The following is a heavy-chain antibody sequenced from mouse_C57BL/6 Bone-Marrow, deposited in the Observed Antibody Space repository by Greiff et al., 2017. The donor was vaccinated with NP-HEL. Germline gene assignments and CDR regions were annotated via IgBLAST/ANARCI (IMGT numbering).Heavy chain of an antibody. V-gene: IGHV3-6*01. CDR3: AREGVYDGYYVTCPYYAMDY. CDR1: GYSITSGYY. Sequence: EVKLLESGPGLVKPSQSLSLTCSVTGYSITSGYYWNWIRQFPGNKLEWMGYISYDGSNNYNPSLKNRISITRDTSKNQFFLKLNSVTTEDTATYYCAREGVYDGYYVTCPYYAMDYWGQGTSVTVSS. CDR2: ISYDGSN. D-gene: IGHD2-3*01. J-gene: IGHJ4*01.